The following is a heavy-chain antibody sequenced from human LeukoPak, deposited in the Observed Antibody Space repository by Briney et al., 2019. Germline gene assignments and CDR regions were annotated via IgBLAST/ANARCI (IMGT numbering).Heavy chain of an antibody. CDR3: ARGILTGYYIARYYFDY. V-gene: IGHV4-34*01. Sequence: SETLSLTCAAYGGSFSGYYWSWIRQPPGKGLEWIGEINHSGSTNYNPSLKSRVTISVDTSKNQFSLKPSSVTAADTAVYYCARGILTGYYIARYYFDYWGQGTLVTVSS. D-gene: IGHD3-9*01. CDR2: INHSGST. CDR1: GGSFSGYY. J-gene: IGHJ4*02.